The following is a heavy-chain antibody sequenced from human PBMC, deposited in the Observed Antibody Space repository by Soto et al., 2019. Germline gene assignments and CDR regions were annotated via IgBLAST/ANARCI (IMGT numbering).Heavy chain of an antibody. Sequence: QVQLVQSGAEVKKPGASVKVSCKASGYTFTSYDINWVRQATGQGLEWMGWMNPNSGNTDYAQKFQGRVTMTRNTSISTAYMELSSLRSEDTAVYYCARERSAAGAGWFDPWGQGTLVMVSS. D-gene: IGHD6-13*01. V-gene: IGHV1-8*01. CDR3: ARERSAAGAGWFDP. CDR2: MNPNSGNT. J-gene: IGHJ5*02. CDR1: GYTFTSYD.